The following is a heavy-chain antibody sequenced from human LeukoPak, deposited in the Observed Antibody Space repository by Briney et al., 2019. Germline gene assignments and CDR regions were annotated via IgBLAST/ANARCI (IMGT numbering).Heavy chain of an antibody. CDR1: GFTFSNAW. J-gene: IGHJ3*02. CDR3: TTVPNYYDSSGYDDAFDI. Sequence: GGSLRLSCAASGFTFSNAWMSWVRQAPGKGLEWVGRIKSKTDGGTTDYAAPVKGRFTISRDDSKNTLYLQMNSLKTEHTAVYYCTTVPNYYDSSGYDDAFDIWGQGTMVTVSS. D-gene: IGHD3-22*01. CDR2: IKSKTDGGTT. V-gene: IGHV3-15*01.